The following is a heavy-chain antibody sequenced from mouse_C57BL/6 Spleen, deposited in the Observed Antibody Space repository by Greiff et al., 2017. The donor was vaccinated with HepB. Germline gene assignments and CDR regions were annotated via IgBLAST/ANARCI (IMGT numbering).Heavy chain of an antibody. CDR2: IDPSDSYT. CDR3: AYYGNLVY. V-gene: IGHV1-50*01. D-gene: IGHD2-1*01. J-gene: IGHJ3*01. CDR1: GYTFTSYW. Sequence: QVQLQQPGAELVKPGASVKLSCKASGYTFTSYWMQWVKQRPGQGLEWIGEIDPSDSYTNYNQKFKGKATLTVDTSSSTAYMQLSSLTSEDSAVYYCAYYGNLVYWGQGTLVTVSA.